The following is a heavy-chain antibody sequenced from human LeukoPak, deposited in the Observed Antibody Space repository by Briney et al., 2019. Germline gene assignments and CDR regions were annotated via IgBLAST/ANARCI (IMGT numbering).Heavy chain of an antibody. CDR3: ARGKLAAAGRDY. V-gene: IGHV1-18*04. CDR2: ISAYNGNT. Sequence: ASVKVSCKASGYTFTGYFIHWVRQAPGQGLEWMGWISAYNGNTNYAQKLQGRATMTTDTSTSTAYMELRSLRSDDTAVYYCARGKLAAAGRDYWGQGTLVTVSS. D-gene: IGHD6-13*01. J-gene: IGHJ4*02. CDR1: GYTFTGYF.